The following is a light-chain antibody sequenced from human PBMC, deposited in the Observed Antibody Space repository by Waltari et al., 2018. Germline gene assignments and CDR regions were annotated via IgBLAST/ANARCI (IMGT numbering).Light chain of an antibody. CDR2: DAS. CDR1: QDIRKY. V-gene: IGKV1-33*01. J-gene: IGKJ2*01. Sequence: DIQMTQSPSSLSASVGGRVTITCQASQDIRKYVNWYQQKPGKSPNLLIYDASYLQPGVPSRFSGSGSGTDCTFTISSLQPEDVGTYYCQQYGNLPLFGQGTKLEIK. CDR3: QQYGNLPL.